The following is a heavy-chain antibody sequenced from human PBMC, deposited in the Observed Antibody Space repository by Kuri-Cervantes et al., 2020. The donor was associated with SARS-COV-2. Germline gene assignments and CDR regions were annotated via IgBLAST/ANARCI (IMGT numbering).Heavy chain of an antibody. D-gene: IGHD3-3*01. Sequence: GGSLRLSCAVSGFTFSIYEMNWVRQAPGKGQEWVANIKQDGSEKYYGDSVKGRFTINRDNAKNSLYLQMNSLRAEDTAVYYCERDMTIFGVVTSYFDYWGQGTLVTVSS. J-gene: IGHJ4*02. CDR2: IKQDGSEK. CDR1: GFTFSIYE. V-gene: IGHV3-7*01. CDR3: ERDMTIFGVVTSYFDY.